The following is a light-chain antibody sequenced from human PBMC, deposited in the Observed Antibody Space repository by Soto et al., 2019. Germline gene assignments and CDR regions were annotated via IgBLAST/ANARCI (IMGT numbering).Light chain of an antibody. J-gene: IGKJ5*01. CDR3: QQRSNRLPIT. CDR1: QSVGSY. V-gene: IGKV3-11*01. CDR2: DAS. Sequence: ETVLTQSPVTLSLYPGERATLSCRASQSVGSYLAWYQQKPGQAPRLLIYDASSRAPGVPARFSGSGSGTDFTLTISSLEPEDFAVYYCQQRSNRLPITFGQGTRLDIK.